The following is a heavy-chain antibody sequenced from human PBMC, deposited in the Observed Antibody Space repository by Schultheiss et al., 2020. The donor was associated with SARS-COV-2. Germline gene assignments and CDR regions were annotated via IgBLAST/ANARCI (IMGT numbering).Heavy chain of an antibody. Sequence: GGSLRLSCAASGFTFSSYWMHWVRQAPGKGLVWVSRINSDGSSTSYADSVKGRFTISRDNAKNTLYLQMNSLRAEDTAVYYCARGGRGYYDSSGFPSWYFDLWGRGTLVTVSS. V-gene: IGHV3-74*01. CDR2: INSDGSST. D-gene: IGHD3-22*01. J-gene: IGHJ2*01. CDR3: ARGGRGYYDSSGFPSWYFDL. CDR1: GFTFSSYW.